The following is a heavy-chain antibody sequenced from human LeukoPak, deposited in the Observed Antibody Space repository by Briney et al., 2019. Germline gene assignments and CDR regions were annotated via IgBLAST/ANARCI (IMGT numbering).Heavy chain of an antibody. Sequence: SQTLSLTCAISGDSVSSDSAAWNWIRQSPSGGLEWLGRIIYRSEWHHDYAVSLKGRITISPDTSKNQFSLQLNSETPEDTAVYYCATYRFDYWGQGTLVIVS. CDR3: ATYRFDY. CDR1: GDSVSSDSAA. J-gene: IGHJ4*02. D-gene: IGHD3-16*02. CDR2: IIYRSEWHH. V-gene: IGHV6-1*01.